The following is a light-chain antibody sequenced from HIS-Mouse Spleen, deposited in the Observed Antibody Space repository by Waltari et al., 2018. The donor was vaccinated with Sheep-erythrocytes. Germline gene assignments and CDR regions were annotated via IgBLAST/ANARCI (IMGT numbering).Light chain of an antibody. CDR1: SDVGSY. J-gene: IGKJ2*01. CDR2: DAS. CDR3: QQRSNWYT. V-gene: IGKV3-11*01. Sequence: PASVSGSPGQSITISCTGTSSDVGSYNLVSWYQQKPGQAPRLLIYDASNRATCIPARFSGSGSGTDFTLTISSLEPEDFAVYYCQQRSNWYTFGQGTKLEIK.